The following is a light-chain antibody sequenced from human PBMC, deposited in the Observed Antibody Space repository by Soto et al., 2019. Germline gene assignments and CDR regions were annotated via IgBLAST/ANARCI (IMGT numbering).Light chain of an antibody. Sequence: EIVMTQSPATLSVSPGERATLSCRASQSVSSNLAWYQQKRGQGPRLLIYGASTRATGIPARVSGSGSGTEFTLSISSLQSEDFACYYCHQYNNWPLWTCGQGTKVDIK. J-gene: IGKJ1*01. V-gene: IGKV3-15*01. CDR3: HQYNNWPLWT. CDR1: QSVSSN. CDR2: GAS.